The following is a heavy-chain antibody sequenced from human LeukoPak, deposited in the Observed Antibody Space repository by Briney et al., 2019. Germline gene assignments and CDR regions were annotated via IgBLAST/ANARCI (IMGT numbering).Heavy chain of an antibody. CDR2: INPNSGGT. V-gene: IGHV1-2*02. Sequence: ASVKVSCKASGYTFTGYYMHWVRQAPGHGLEWMGWINPNSGGTNYAQKFQGRVTMTRDTSISTAYMELSRLRSDDTAVYYCARGDVYGDYVSYWGQGTLVTVSS. D-gene: IGHD4-17*01. CDR1: GYTFTGYY. J-gene: IGHJ4*01. CDR3: ARGDVYGDYVSY.